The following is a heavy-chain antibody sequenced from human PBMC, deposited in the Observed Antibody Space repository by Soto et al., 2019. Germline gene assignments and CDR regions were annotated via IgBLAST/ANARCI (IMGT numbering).Heavy chain of an antibody. CDR2: IYYSGRT. D-gene: IGHD2-15*01. V-gene: IGHV4-4*02. CDR3: AASYCSGGRCSAYAMGI. Sequence: SETLSLTCTVSGGSINNGNSWSWVRQSPGRGLEWIGEIYYSGRTQYNPSLKSRISISVDNPKNQISLKLTSVTAADTARYYCAASYCSGGRCSAYAMGIWGQGTTVTVSS. CDR1: GGSINNGNS. J-gene: IGHJ6*02.